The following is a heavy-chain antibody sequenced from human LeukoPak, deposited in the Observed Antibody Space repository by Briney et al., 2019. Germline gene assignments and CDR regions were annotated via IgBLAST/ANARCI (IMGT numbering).Heavy chain of an antibody. V-gene: IGHV4-59*01. CDR3: ARATQWLVGNFDY. Sequence: SETLSLTCTVSGGSISSYYWSWIRQPPGKGLEWIGYIYYSGSTNYNPSLKSRVTISVDTSKNQFSLKLSSVTAADTAVYYCARATQWLVGNFDYWGQGTLVTVSS. D-gene: IGHD6-19*01. J-gene: IGHJ4*02. CDR1: GGSISSYY. CDR2: IYYSGST.